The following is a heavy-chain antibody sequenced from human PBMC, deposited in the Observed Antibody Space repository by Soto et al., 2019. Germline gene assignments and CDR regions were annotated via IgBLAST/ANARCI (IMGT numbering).Heavy chain of an antibody. CDR3: ARELDPYYGGNSLSLDY. J-gene: IGHJ4*02. D-gene: IGHD4-17*01. Sequence: ASVKVSCKASGYTFTSYGISWVRQAPGQGLEWMGWISAYNGNTKYAQKLQGRVTMTTDKSTSTAYMELRNLRSEDTAVYYCARELDPYYGGNSLSLDYWGQGTLVTVSS. CDR1: GYTFTSYG. V-gene: IGHV1-18*01. CDR2: ISAYNGNT.